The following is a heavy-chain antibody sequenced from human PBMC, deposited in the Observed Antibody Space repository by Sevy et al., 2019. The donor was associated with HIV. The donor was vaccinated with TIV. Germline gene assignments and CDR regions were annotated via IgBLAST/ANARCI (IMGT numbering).Heavy chain of an antibody. CDR1: GFTFSSYW. V-gene: IGHV3-7*03. J-gene: IGHJ4*02. CDR3: ASTAAGSRWDY. CDR2: IKQDGSEK. D-gene: IGHD6-13*01. Sequence: GGSLRLSCAASGFTFSSYWMSWVRQAPGKGLEWVANIKQDGSEKYYLDSVKGRFTISRDNAKNSLYLQMNSLRAEDTAVYYCASTAAGSRWDYWGQGTLVTVSS.